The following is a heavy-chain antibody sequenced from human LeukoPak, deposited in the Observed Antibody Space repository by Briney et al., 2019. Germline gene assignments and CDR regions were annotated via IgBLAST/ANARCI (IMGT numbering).Heavy chain of an antibody. V-gene: IGHV3-11*01. CDR3: AKAYSSSWYYFDY. J-gene: IGHJ4*02. CDR1: GFTFSDYY. D-gene: IGHD6-13*01. CDR2: ISSSGSTI. Sequence: GGSLRLSCAASGFTFSDYYVSWIRQAPGKGLEWVSYISSSGSTIYYADSVKGRFTISRDNAKNSLYLQMNSLRAEDTALYYCAKAYSSSWYYFDYWGQGTLVTVSS.